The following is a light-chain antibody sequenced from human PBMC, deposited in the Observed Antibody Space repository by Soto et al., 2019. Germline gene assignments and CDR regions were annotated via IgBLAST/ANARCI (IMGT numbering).Light chain of an antibody. Sequence: QSALTQPRSVSGSPGQSVTISCTGTSSDVGGYNYVSWYQEHPGKAPKPMIYDVSERPSGVPDRFSGSKSGNTASLTISGLQAEDEADYYCCSYAGSYTLYVFGTGTKVTVL. CDR3: CSYAGSYTLYV. CDR2: DVS. CDR1: SSDVGGYNY. J-gene: IGLJ1*01. V-gene: IGLV2-11*01.